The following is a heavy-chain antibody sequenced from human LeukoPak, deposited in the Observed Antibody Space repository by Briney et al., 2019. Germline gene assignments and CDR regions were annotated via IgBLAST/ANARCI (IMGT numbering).Heavy chain of an antibody. CDR3: ARWIAVALDAFDI. CDR1: GGSFRGYY. J-gene: IGHJ3*02. V-gene: IGHV4-34*01. Sequence: SETLSLTCAVYGGSFRGYYWSWIRQPPGKGLEWIGEINHSGSTNYNPSLKSRVTLSVDTSKNQFSLKLSSVTAADTAVYYCARWIAVALDAFDIWGQGTMVTVSS. CDR2: INHSGST. D-gene: IGHD6-19*01.